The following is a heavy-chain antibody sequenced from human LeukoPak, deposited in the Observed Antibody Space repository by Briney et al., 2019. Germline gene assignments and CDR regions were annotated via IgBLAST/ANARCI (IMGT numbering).Heavy chain of an antibody. CDR2: IYYSGST. V-gene: IGHV4-39*01. J-gene: IGHJ4*02. CDR1: GGSISSSSYY. CDR3: AGDPEFYDFWSGYGGGY. Sequence: SETLSLTCTVSGGSISSSSYYWGWIRQPPGKGLEWIGSIYYSGSTYYNPSLKSRVTISVDTSKNQFSLKLSSVTAADTAVYYCAGDPEFYDFWSGYGGGYWGQGTLVTVSS. D-gene: IGHD3-3*01.